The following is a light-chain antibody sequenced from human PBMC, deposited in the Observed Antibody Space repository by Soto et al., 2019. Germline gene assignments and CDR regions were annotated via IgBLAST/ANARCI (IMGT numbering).Light chain of an antibody. V-gene: IGKV3-20*01. CDR1: QSVSSSY. CDR3: QKYGSSPWT. Sequence: EIAMTQSPATLSVSPGERATLSCRASQSVSSSYLAWYQQKTGQAPRILIYGESSRATGIPDRFSGSGSGTDLNLTISRLEPEDFAVYYCQKYGSSPWTCGQGTKVDIK. J-gene: IGKJ1*01. CDR2: GES.